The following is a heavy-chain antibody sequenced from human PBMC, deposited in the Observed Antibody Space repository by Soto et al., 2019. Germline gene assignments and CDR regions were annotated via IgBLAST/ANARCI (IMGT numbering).Heavy chain of an antibody. J-gene: IGHJ4*02. CDR1: GDSISNSY. Sequence: PSGILSLTCTVSGDSISNSYWSWIRQSPEKGLEWIGYIYSSGSTNYNPSLNSRVTISVDTSKNQFSLKLSSVTAADTAVYYCARAYGDYVFDYWGQGTLVTVSS. CDR2: IYSSGST. CDR3: ARAYGDYVFDY. V-gene: IGHV4-59*01. D-gene: IGHD4-17*01.